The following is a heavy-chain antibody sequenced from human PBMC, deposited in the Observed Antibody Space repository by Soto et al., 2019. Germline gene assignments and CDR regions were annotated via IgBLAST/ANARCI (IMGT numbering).Heavy chain of an antibody. D-gene: IGHD2-2*01. CDR3: GRDPSEGRVGNWFES. Sequence: EVQLVESGGGLVKPGGSLRLSCAASGFTFSRYGMNWLRQAPGKGLEWVASISSSTSYVYYADSVKGRFSTSRDNAKNIRYLEMYALRTEDTAVYYCGRDPSEGRVGNWFESWGQGTLVTVSS. CDR1: GFTFSRYG. J-gene: IGHJ5*01. CDR2: ISSSTSYV. V-gene: IGHV3-21*06.